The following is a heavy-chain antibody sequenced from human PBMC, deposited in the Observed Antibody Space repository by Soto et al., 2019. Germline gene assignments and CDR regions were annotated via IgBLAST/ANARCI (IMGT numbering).Heavy chain of an antibody. J-gene: IGHJ6*02. CDR3: TSGTVARNYYYYYGMDV. Sequence: EVQLVESGGGLVKPGGSLRLSCAASGFTFSNAWMSWVRQAPGKGLEWVGRIKSKTDGGTTDYAAPVKGRFTISRDDSKNTLYLQMNSLKTEDTAVYYCTSGTVARNYYYYYGMDVWGQGTTVTVSS. D-gene: IGHD2-15*01. V-gene: IGHV3-15*01. CDR2: IKSKTDGGTT. CDR1: GFTFSNAW.